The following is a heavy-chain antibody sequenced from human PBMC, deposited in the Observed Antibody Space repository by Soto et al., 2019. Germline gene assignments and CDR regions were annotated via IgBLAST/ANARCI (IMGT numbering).Heavy chain of an antibody. J-gene: IGHJ6*02. Sequence: QVQLMQSGAEVKKPGASVKVSCKASGCTFTSYYIHWVRQAPGQGLEWMGIINPSTGSASYARMFTGRVGMTRDSFTSTVYMEVSSLRSADTAVYYCASDPNLSLTFHYYGMDVWCQGTTVTVSS. CDR2: INPSTGSA. CDR3: ASDPNLSLTFHYYGMDV. CDR1: GCTFTSYY. V-gene: IGHV1-46*01.